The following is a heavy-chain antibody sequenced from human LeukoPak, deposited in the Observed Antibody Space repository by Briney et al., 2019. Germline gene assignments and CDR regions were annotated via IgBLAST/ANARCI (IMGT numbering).Heavy chain of an antibody. CDR1: GFTFSSYG. D-gene: IGHD3-3*01. J-gene: IGHJ6*03. CDR2: IRYDGSNK. V-gene: IGHV3-30*02. CDR3: AKTRTIFGVVGYLDV. Sequence: GGSLRLSCAASGFTFSSYGMHWVRQAPGKGLEWVAFIRYDGSNKYDADSVKGRFTISRDNSKNTLDLQMNSLRGEDTAVYYCAKTRTIFGVVGYLDVWGKGTTVTVSS.